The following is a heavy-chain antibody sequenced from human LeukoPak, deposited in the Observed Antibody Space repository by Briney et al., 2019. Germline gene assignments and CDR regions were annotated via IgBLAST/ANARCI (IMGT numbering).Heavy chain of an antibody. CDR2: MNPNSGNT. Sequence: GASVKVSCKASGYTFTSYDINWVRQATGQGLGWMGWMNPNSGNTGYAQEFQGRVTITRDASASTAYMELSSLRSEDMAVYYCARGGIRWFGELLPFTLDYWGQGTLVTVSS. J-gene: IGHJ4*02. D-gene: IGHD3-10*01. V-gene: IGHV1-8*03. CDR3: ARGGIRWFGELLPFTLDY. CDR1: GYTFTSYD.